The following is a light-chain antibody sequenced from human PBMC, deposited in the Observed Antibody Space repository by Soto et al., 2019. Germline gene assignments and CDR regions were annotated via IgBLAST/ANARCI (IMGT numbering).Light chain of an antibody. CDR3: QQYFRSPLT. J-gene: IGKJ4*01. CDR1: QSVLYSANNKNY. CDR2: WAS. V-gene: IGKV4-1*01. Sequence: DIVMTQSPDSLAVSLGERATINCKSSQSVLYSANNKNYLAWYQQKPGQPPNLLIYWASTREFGVPDRFSGSGSGTDFTLTISSLQAEDVAVYYCQQYFRSPLTFGEGTKVEIK.